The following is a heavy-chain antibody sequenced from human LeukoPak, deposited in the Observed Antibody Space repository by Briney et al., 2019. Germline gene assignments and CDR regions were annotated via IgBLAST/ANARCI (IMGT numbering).Heavy chain of an antibody. J-gene: IGHJ4*02. V-gene: IGHV3-66*01. Sequence: GGSLRLSCAASGFTVSSNYMSWVRQAPGKGLEWVSVIYSGGSTYYADSVKGRFTISRDNSKNTLYLQMDSLRAEDTAVYYCARAGYCSGGSCYGSDYWGQGTLVSVSS. CDR3: ARAGYCSGGSCYGSDY. CDR1: GFTVSSNY. CDR2: IYSGGST. D-gene: IGHD2-15*01.